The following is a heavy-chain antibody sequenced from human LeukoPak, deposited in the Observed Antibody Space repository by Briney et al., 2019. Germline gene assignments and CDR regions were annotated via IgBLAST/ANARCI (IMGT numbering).Heavy chain of an antibody. D-gene: IGHD2-8*02. CDR3: AHLRTGTSDVFDI. Sequence: SQTLSLTCAISGDTVSSKRAAWNWIRQSPLRGLEWLGRTFYRSEWNNDYAVSVKGRITIKPDTSKNQFSLQLNSVTPEDTAVYYCAHLRTGTSDVFDIWGQGTKVTVSS. J-gene: IGHJ3*02. V-gene: IGHV6-1*01. CDR2: TFYRSEWNN. CDR1: GDTVSSKRAA.